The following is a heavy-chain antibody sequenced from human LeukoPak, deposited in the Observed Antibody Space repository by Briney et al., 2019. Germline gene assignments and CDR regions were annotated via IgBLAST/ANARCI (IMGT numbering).Heavy chain of an antibody. D-gene: IGHD2-2*01. Sequence: GGSLRLSCAASGFTFNTYAMNWVRQAPGKGLEWVSSISSSSSYIYYADSVKGRFTISRDNAKNSLYLQMNSLRAEDTAVYYCARVCSSTSCYSVRDAFDIWGQGTMVTVSS. J-gene: IGHJ3*02. CDR2: ISSSSSYI. CDR1: GFTFNTYA. CDR3: ARVCSSTSCYSVRDAFDI. V-gene: IGHV3-21*01.